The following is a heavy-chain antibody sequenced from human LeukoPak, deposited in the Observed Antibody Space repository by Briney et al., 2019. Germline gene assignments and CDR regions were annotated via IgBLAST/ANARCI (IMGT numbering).Heavy chain of an antibody. D-gene: IGHD3-22*01. CDR1: GGSFSGYY. J-gene: IGHJ4*02. CDR3: ARQISSNTYYYDSSGYYYIDY. Sequence: SETLSLTCAVYGGSFSGYYWGWIRQPPGKGLEWIGSIYYSGSTYYNPSLKSRVTISVDTSKNQFSLKLSSVTAADTAVYYCARQISSNTYYYDSSGYYYIDYWGQGTLVTVSS. V-gene: IGHV4-39*01. CDR2: IYYSGST.